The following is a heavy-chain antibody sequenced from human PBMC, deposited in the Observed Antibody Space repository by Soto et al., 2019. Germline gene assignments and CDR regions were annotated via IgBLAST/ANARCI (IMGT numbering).Heavy chain of an antibody. V-gene: IGHV4-30-2*01. CDR2: INHSGST. D-gene: IGHD3-10*01. J-gene: IGHJ6*02. CDR3: ARVSGIYYYVMDV. Sequence: PSETLSLTCAVSGGSISSVGYSRSWIRQPPGKGLEWIGEINHSGSTNYNPSLKSRVTISVDTSKNQFSLKLSSVTAADTAVYYCARVSGIYYYVMDVWGQGTTVTVSS. CDR1: GGSISSVGYS.